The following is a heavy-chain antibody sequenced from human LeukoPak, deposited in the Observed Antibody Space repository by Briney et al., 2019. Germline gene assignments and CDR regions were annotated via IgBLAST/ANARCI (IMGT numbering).Heavy chain of an antibody. V-gene: IGHV3-7*01. CDR1: GFTFSRYW. J-gene: IGHJ4*02. D-gene: IGHD3-10*01. CDR2: IKNDGSEE. CDR3: ARAIRGSAVDTGDR. Sequence: GGSLRLSCAASGFTFSRYWMRWVRQAPGKGLEGVANIKNDGSEEYYVDTVKGRFTISRDNARNSLFLPMNSLTVEDTAVYYCARAIRGSAVDTGDRWGQGTLVTVSS.